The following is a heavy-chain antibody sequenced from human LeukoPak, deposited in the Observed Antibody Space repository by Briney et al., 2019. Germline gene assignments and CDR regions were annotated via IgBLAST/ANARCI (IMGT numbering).Heavy chain of an antibody. CDR3: AGSYYYDSSGYFPDAFDI. CDR2: MNPNSGNT. D-gene: IGHD3-22*01. V-gene: IGHV1-8*01. J-gene: IGHJ3*02. CDR1: GYTFTSYD. Sequence: ASVKVTCKASGYTFTSYDINWVRQATGQGLEWMGWMNPNSGNTGYAQKFQGRVTMTRNTSISTAYMELSSLRSEDTAVYYCAGSYYYDSSGYFPDAFDIWGQGTMVTVSS.